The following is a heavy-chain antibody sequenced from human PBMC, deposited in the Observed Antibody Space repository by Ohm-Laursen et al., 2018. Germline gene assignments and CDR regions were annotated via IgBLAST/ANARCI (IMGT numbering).Heavy chain of an antibody. J-gene: IGHJ4*02. CDR3: AGRGY. CDR2: IYYSGST. Sequence: SDTLSLTCTVSGGSISSYYWSWIRQPPGKGLEWIGYIYYSGSTNYNPSLKSRVTMSVDTSKNQFPLNLSSVTAADTAVYYCAGRGYWGQGTLVTVSS. CDR1: GGSISSYY. V-gene: IGHV4-59*07. D-gene: IGHD1-26*01.